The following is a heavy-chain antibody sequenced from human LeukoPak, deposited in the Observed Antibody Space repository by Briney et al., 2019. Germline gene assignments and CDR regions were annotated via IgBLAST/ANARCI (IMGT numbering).Heavy chain of an antibody. Sequence: ASVKVSCKASGYTFTGYYMHWVRQAPGQGLEWMGWINPNSGGTNYARKFQGRVTMTRDTSISTAYMELSRLRSDDTAVYYCARDLEQLGYYYMDVWGKGTTVTVSS. CDR2: INPNSGGT. V-gene: IGHV1-2*02. D-gene: IGHD1/OR15-1a*01. J-gene: IGHJ6*03. CDR3: ARDLEQLGYYYMDV. CDR1: GYTFTGYY.